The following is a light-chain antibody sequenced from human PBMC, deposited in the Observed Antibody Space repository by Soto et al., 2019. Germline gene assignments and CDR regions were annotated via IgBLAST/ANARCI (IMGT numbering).Light chain of an antibody. CDR2: SNN. J-gene: IGLJ1*01. V-gene: IGLV1-44*01. CDR1: SSNIGINT. CDR3: AASDDSLNGYV. Sequence: QSVLTQPPSASGTPGQRVTISCSGSSSNIGINTVNWYQQLPGTAPKLLIYSNNQRPSGVPDRFSGSKSGTSASLAVSGLQSEDEADYYCAASDDSLNGYVFGTGTKVTVL.